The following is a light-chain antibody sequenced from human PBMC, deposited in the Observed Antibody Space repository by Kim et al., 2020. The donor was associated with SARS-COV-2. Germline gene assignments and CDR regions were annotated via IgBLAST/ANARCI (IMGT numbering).Light chain of an antibody. J-gene: IGKJ4*01. CDR3: QQSNKTPLT. CDR2: GAS. V-gene: IGKV3-15*01. CDR1: QRISSN. Sequence: ACPGEGPTLPCRASQRISSNLDRYQQRPGHGLKLPIYGASPWATGVPPRCSGSGSGTEFTLTISRLQSEDFAHYYSQQSNKTPLTFGGGTKVDIK.